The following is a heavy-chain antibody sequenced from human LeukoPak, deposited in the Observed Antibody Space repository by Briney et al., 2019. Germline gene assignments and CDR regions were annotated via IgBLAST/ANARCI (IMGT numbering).Heavy chain of an antibody. J-gene: IGHJ4*02. CDR1: GFTFSGSA. Sequence: GGSLRLSCAASGFTFSGSAMHWVRQAPGKGLEWVGRIRSKANSYATAYAASVKGRFTISRDDSKNTAYLQMNSLKTEDTAVYYCTRLDPNYYDSSGEIDCWGQGTLVTVSS. CDR3: TRLDPNYYDSSGEIDC. D-gene: IGHD3-22*01. V-gene: IGHV3-73*01. CDR2: IRSKANSYAT.